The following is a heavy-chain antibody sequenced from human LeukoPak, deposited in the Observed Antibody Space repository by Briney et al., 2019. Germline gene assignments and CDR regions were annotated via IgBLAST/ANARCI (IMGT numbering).Heavy chain of an antibody. Sequence: PGGSLRLSCAASGFTFSSYAMSWVRQAPGKGLEWVSAISGSGGNTYYADSVKGRFTISRDNSKSTLYLQMNSLRAEDTAIYYCAKDQYGGNPQYYFDYWGQGTLASVSS. V-gene: IGHV3-23*01. D-gene: IGHD4-23*01. CDR1: GFTFSSYA. CDR2: ISGSGGNT. J-gene: IGHJ4*02. CDR3: AKDQYGGNPQYYFDY.